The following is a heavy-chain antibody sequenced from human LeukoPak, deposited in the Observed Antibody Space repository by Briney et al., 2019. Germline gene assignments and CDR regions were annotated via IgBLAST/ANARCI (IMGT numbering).Heavy chain of an antibody. J-gene: IGHJ4*02. CDR1: GGSISSFY. CDR2: MSNSGST. Sequence: SETLSLTCSVSGGSISSFYWNWIRQPPGKGLEWIGYMSNSGSTNYNPSLKSRLTISVDTSKNHLSLRLSSVTAADTAVYYCARGNYDDSYAYGGDFDSWGQGTLVTVSS. CDR3: ARGNYDDSYAYGGDFDS. V-gene: IGHV4-59*01. D-gene: IGHD3-16*01.